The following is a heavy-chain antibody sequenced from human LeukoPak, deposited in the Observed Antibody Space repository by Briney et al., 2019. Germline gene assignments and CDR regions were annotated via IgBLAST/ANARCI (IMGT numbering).Heavy chain of an antibody. V-gene: IGHV3-30*02. J-gene: IGHJ4*02. Sequence: GGSLRLSCAASGFTFSSYAMSWVRQAPGKGLEWVAFIWYDGSNKYYADSVKGRFTISRDNSRNTLYLQMNSLRPEDTAVYYCAKRGYGGISPDYWGQGTLVTVSA. CDR3: AKRGYGGISPDY. D-gene: IGHD4-23*01. CDR2: IWYDGSNK. CDR1: GFTFSSYA.